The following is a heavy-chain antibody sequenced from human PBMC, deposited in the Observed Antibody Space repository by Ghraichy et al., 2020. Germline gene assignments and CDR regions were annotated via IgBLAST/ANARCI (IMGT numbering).Heavy chain of an antibody. Sequence: SETLSLTCAVYGGSFSGYYWSWIRQPPGKGLEWIGEINHSGSTNYNPSLKSRVTISVDMSKNQFSLRLNSVTAADTAVYYCARGYSTFDPWGQGTLVTVSS. CDR2: INHSGST. V-gene: IGHV4-34*01. J-gene: IGHJ5*02. CDR1: GGSFSGYY. CDR3: ARGYSTFDP. D-gene: IGHD6-13*01.